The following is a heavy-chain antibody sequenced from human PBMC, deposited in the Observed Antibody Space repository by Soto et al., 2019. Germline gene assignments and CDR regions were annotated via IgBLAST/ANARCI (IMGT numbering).Heavy chain of an antibody. D-gene: IGHD2-2*02. CDR3: ARELGYCSSTSCYRSDFDY. Sequence: ASVKVSCKASGYTFTGYYMHWVRQAPGQGLEWMGWINPNSGGTNYAQKFQGWVTMTRDTSISTAYMELSRLRSDDTAVYYCARELGYCSSTSCYRSDFDYWGQGTLVTVSS. CDR1: GYTFTGYY. CDR2: INPNSGGT. V-gene: IGHV1-2*04. J-gene: IGHJ4*02.